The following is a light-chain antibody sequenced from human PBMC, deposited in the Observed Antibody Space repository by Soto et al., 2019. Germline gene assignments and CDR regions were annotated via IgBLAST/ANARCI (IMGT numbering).Light chain of an antibody. Sequence: IVLTQSPATLSLSPGERATLSCRASQSVSTYLAWYQQKPGQAPRLLIFDTSNRATGIQARFSGSGSGKDFTPTSSMLDPEDVTVYYCQQYGSSGTFGQGTKVDIK. CDR1: QSVSTY. CDR2: DTS. J-gene: IGKJ1*01. CDR3: QQYGSSGT. V-gene: IGKV3-11*01.